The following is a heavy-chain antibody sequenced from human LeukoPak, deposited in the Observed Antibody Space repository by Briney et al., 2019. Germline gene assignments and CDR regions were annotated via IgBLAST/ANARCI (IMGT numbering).Heavy chain of an antibody. Sequence: GRSLRLSCAASGFTFSSYGMHWVRQAPGKGLEWVAVISYDGSNKYYADSVKGRLTISRDNSKNTLYLQMNSLRAEDTAVYYCAKISGYDDRGYRGQGTLVTVSS. V-gene: IGHV3-30*18. CDR2: ISYDGSNK. CDR1: GFTFSSYG. CDR3: AKISGYDDRGY. J-gene: IGHJ4*02. D-gene: IGHD5-12*01.